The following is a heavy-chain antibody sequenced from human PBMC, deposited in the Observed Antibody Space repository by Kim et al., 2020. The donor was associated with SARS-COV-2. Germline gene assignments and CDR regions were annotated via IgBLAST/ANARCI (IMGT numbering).Heavy chain of an antibody. CDR2: VTYSGTT. CDR3: ARHEDLDYYGVDV. D-gene: IGHD2-15*01. V-gene: IGHV4-39*01. J-gene: IGHJ6*01. Sequence: SETLSLTCTVSGASIRATTHYRGWIRQPPGKGLEWIGSVTYSGTTYYNPSLESRVTISVDTSKNQFSLKVNSVTAPDTAMYYCARHEDLDYYGVDVWGQGTTVSVYS. CDR1: GASIRATTHY.